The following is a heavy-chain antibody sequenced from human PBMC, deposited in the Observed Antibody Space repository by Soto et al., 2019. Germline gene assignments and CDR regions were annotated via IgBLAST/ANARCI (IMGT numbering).Heavy chain of an antibody. CDR3: ASLVVVPAAIFDY. CDR1: GFTFSSYA. J-gene: IGHJ4*02. CDR2: ISYDGSNK. D-gene: IGHD2-2*01. V-gene: IGHV3-30-3*01. Sequence: GGSLRLSCAASGFTFSSYAMHWVRQAPGKGLEWVAVISYDGSNKYYADSVKGRFTISRDNSKNTLYLQMNSLRAEDTAVYYCASLVVVPAAIFDYWGQGTLVTVSS.